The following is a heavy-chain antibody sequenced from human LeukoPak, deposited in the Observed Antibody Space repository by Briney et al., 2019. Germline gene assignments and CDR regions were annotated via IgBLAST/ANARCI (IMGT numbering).Heavy chain of an antibody. D-gene: IGHD3-9*01. CDR2: IYYSGST. J-gene: IGHJ4*02. CDR3: ARTPLVLRYFDWLSQFDN. CDR1: GGSVSSGSYY. Sequence: SEALSLTCTASGGSVSSGSYYWSWIRQPPGKGLEWIGYIYYSGSTNYNPSLKSRVTISVDTSKNQFSLKLSSVTAADTAVYYCARTPLVLRYFDWLSQFDNWGQGTLVTVSS. V-gene: IGHV4-61*01.